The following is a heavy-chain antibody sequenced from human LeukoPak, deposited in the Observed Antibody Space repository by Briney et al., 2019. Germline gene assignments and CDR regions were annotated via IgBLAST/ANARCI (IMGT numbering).Heavy chain of an antibody. D-gene: IGHD3-22*01. CDR2: INTDGSSK. V-gene: IGHV3-74*01. CDR3: ARDLQAYYYDSSGYL. CDR1: GFTFSSYW. Sequence: GGSLRLSCAASGFTFSSYWMHWVRQAPGKGLVWVSRINTDGSSKSYADSVKGRFTISRDNAKNTLYLQMNSLRAEDTAVYYCARDLQAYYYDSSGYLWGQGTLVTVSS. J-gene: IGHJ4*02.